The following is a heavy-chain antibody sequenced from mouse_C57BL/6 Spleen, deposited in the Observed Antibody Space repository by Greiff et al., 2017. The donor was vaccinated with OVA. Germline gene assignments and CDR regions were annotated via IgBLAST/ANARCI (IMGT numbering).Heavy chain of an antibody. CDR1: GYTFTDYY. CDR3: ASLRLRAMDY. D-gene: IGHD3-2*02. V-gene: IGHV1-26*01. J-gene: IGHJ4*01. CDR2: INPNNGGT. Sequence: EVQLQQSGPELVKPGASVKISCKASGYTFTDYYMNWVKQSHGKSLEWIGDINPNNGGTSYNQKFKGKATLTVDKSSSTAYMELRSLTSEDSAVYYCASLRLRAMDYWGQGTSVTVSS.